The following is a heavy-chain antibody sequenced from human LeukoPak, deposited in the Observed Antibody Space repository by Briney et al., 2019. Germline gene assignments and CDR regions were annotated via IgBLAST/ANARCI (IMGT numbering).Heavy chain of an antibody. V-gene: IGHV3-7*01. CDR2: IKEDGGEK. CDR1: GITFDTYW. Sequence: GGSLRLSCSYAASGITFDTYWMHWVRQSPGKGLEWVAAIKEDGGEKYYVDSVKGRFTISRDKAKNSLHLQMNSLRAEDTAVYYCATDFDWGQGTLVTVSS. CDR3: ATDFD. J-gene: IGHJ4*02.